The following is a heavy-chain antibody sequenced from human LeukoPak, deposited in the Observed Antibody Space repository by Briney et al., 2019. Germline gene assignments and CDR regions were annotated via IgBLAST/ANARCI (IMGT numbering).Heavy chain of an antibody. CDR2: VRFDESYI. V-gene: IGHV3-30*02. Sequence: PGGSLRLSCAASGFSFSSYGTHWVRQAPGKGLEWVAFVRFDESYIYYADSVKGRFTISRDNSKNTLYLQMNSLRAEDSAVYYCARDCELGINWNPFDYWGQGTLVTVSS. J-gene: IGHJ4*02. CDR1: GFSFSSYG. D-gene: IGHD1-20*01. CDR3: ARDCELGINWNPFDY.